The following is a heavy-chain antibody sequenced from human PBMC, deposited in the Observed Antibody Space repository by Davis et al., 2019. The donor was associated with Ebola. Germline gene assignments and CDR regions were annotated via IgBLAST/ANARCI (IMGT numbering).Heavy chain of an antibody. CDR3: AREVAAVVDY. D-gene: IGHD2-15*01. V-gene: IGHV4-59*04. CDR2: IYYSGST. J-gene: IGHJ4*02. CDR1: GVSISSYY. Sequence: SETLSLTCTVSGVSISSYYWSWIRQPPGKGLEWIGSIYYSGSTYYNPSLKSRVTISIDTSKNQFSLKLSSVTAADTAVYYCAREVAAVVDYWGQGTLVTVSS.